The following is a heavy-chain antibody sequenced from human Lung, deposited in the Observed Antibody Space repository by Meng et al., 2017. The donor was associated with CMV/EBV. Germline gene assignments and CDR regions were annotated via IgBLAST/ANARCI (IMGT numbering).Heavy chain of an antibody. V-gene: IGHV4-4*02. Sequence: QLRESGPALVNPSETLSRTRSVSGDSITNHNWWAWVRQPPGKGLEWIGEIPHRGSSAYTPSLKSRVSMSIDKSKNQFSLKLTSVTAADTAVYHCLRRSGGSVWGQGTLVTVSS. D-gene: IGHD3-10*01. J-gene: IGHJ1*01. CDR1: GDSITNHNW. CDR3: LRRSGGSV. CDR2: IPHRGSS.